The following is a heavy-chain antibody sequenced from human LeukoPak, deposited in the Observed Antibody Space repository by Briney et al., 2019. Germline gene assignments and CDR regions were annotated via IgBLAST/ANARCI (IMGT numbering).Heavy chain of an antibody. CDR1: GYTFTGYY. J-gene: IGHJ6*03. CDR3: ARDDGGRPHGYMDV. Sequence: ASVKVSCKASGYTFTGYYMHWVRQAPGQGLEWMGWINPNSGGTNYAQKFQGRVTMTRDTSISTAYMELSRLRSDDTAVYYCARDDGGRPHGYMDVWGKGTTVTVSS. CDR2: INPNSGGT. V-gene: IGHV1-2*02. D-gene: IGHD3-16*01.